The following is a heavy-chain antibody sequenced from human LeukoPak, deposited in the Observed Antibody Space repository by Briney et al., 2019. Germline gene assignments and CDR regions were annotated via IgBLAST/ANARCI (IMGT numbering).Heavy chain of an antibody. Sequence: PSETLSLTCAVYGGSFSGYYWSWIRQPPGKGLEWIGEINHSGSTNYNPSLKSRVTISVDTSKNQFSLQLNSVTPEDTAVYYCGRGFSESSPGAFDTWGQGTVVTVSS. V-gene: IGHV4-34*01. CDR2: INHSGST. CDR1: GGSFSGYY. CDR3: GRGFSESSPGAFDT. J-gene: IGHJ3*02. D-gene: IGHD6-6*01.